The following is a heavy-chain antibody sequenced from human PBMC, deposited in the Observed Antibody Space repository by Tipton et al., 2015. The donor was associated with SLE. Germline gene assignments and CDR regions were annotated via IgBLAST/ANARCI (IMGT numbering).Heavy chain of an antibody. CDR2: IYYSGST. CDR3: AREERGGDPTGVYYFDY. CDR1: GGSISSHY. D-gene: IGHD3-10*01. Sequence: TLSLTCTVSGGSISSHYWSWIRQPPGKGLEWIGYIYYSGSTNYNPSLKSRVTISVDTSKNQFSLKLSSVTAADTAVYYCAREERGGDPTGVYYFDYWGQGTLVTVSS. V-gene: IGHV4-59*11. J-gene: IGHJ4*02.